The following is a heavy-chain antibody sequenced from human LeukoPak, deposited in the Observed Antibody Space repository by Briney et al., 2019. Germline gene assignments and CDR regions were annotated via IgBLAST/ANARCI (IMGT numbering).Heavy chain of an antibody. V-gene: IGHV1-46*01. Sequence: ASVKVSCKVSGYTFTSYGISWVRQAPGQGLEWMGIINPSGGSTSYAQKFQGRVTMTRDTSTSTVYMELSSLRSEDTAVYYCARGRARGADDAFDIWGQGTMVTVSS. CDR2: INPSGGST. J-gene: IGHJ3*02. CDR3: ARGRARGADDAFDI. D-gene: IGHD3-10*01. CDR1: GYTFTSYG.